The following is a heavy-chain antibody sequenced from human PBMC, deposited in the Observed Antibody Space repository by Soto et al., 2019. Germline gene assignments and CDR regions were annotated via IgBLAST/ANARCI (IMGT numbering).Heavy chain of an antibody. CDR1: GGSISSAGYY. Sequence: SETLSLTCTVSGGSISSAGYYWSWIRQHPGKGLGWIGYIYYSGNTYYNPSLKSRVTISVDTSKNQFSLKLSSVTAADTAVYYCASVVVTGIVGFDYWGQGTLVTVSS. D-gene: IGHD2-21*02. V-gene: IGHV4-31*03. CDR2: IYYSGNT. J-gene: IGHJ4*02. CDR3: ASVVVTGIVGFDY.